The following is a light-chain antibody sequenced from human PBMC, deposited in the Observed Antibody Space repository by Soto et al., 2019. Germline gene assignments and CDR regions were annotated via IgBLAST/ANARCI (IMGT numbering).Light chain of an antibody. Sequence: QSVLTQPPSASGTPGQRVTISCSGSSSNIGSNSVYWYQQLPGTAPKLLIYRNDQRPSGVPDRFSGSKSGTSASLAIGGLQSEDEAEYYCAAWDDSLNGLFGGGTKLTVL. J-gene: IGLJ2*01. CDR2: RND. CDR1: SSNIGSNS. V-gene: IGLV1-44*01. CDR3: AAWDDSLNGL.